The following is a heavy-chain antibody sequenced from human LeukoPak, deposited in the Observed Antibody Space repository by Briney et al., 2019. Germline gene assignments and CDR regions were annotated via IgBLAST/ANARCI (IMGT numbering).Heavy chain of an antibody. CDR1: GFTFSSYW. Sequence: PGGSLRLSCAASGFTFSSYWMHWVSQAPGKGLVWVARIKSDGSSTSYADSVKGRFTISRDNSKNTLYLQMNSLRAEDTAVYYCARGATYYYDSSGSYPEDYWGQGTLVTVSS. J-gene: IGHJ4*02. CDR3: ARGATYYYDSSGSYPEDY. V-gene: IGHV3-74*01. CDR2: IKSDGSST. D-gene: IGHD3-22*01.